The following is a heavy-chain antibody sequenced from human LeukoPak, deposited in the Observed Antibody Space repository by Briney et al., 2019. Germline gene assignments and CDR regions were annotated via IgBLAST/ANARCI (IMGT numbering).Heavy chain of an antibody. D-gene: IGHD3-10*01. CDR2: MNPNSGNT. V-gene: IGHV1-8*01. CDR3: AREWVVRGVCDY. J-gene: IGHJ4*02. CDR1: GHTFTSYD. Sequence: ASVKVSCKASGHTFTSYDINWVRQATGQGLEWMGWMNPNSGNTGYAQKFQGRVTMTRNTSISTAYMELSSLRSEDTAVYYCAREWVVRGVCDYWGQGTLVTVSS.